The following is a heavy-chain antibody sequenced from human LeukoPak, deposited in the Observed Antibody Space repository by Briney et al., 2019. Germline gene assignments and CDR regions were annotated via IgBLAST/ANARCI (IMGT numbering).Heavy chain of an antibody. CDR2: INPNSGGT. Sequence: GASVKVSCKASGYTFTGYYMHWVRQAPGQGLEWMGWINPNSGGTNYAQKFQGRVTMTRDTSISTAYMELRSLRSDDTAVYYCARDQTPPMSPPDYWGQGTLVTVSS. CDR3: ARDQTPPMSPPDY. J-gene: IGHJ4*02. V-gene: IGHV1-2*02. CDR1: GYTFTGYY.